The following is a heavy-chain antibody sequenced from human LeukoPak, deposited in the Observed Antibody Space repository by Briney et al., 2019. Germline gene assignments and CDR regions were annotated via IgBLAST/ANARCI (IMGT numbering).Heavy chain of an antibody. Sequence: GGSLRLSCAASGFTFSSDSMNWVRQAPRKGLEVVSSISSSSSYIYYADSVKGRFTISRDNAKNSLYLQMNSLRAEDTAVYYCARDHYYDSSGYYYGWGQGTLVTVSS. V-gene: IGHV3-21*01. CDR3: ARDHYYDSSGYYYG. CDR1: GFTFSSDS. CDR2: ISSSSSYI. D-gene: IGHD3-22*01. J-gene: IGHJ4*02.